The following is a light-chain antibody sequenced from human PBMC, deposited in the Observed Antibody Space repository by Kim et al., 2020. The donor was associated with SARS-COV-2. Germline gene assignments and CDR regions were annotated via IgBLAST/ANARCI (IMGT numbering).Light chain of an antibody. V-gene: IGKV1-5*03. Sequence: SAYVGDRVTITCRASQSISSWLAWYQQKPGKAPNLLIYKASSLESGVPSRFSGSGSGTEFTLTISSLQPDDFATYYCQQYNSYSYTFGQGTKLEI. CDR3: QQYNSYSYT. CDR1: QSISSW. J-gene: IGKJ2*01. CDR2: KAS.